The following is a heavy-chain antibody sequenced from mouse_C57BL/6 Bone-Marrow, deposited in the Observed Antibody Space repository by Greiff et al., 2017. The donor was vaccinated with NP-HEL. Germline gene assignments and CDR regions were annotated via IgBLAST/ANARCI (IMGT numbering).Heavy chain of an antibody. CDR3: ARSGVADAY. J-gene: IGHJ3*01. D-gene: IGHD1-1*02. CDR1: GYTFTSYT. Sequence: QVQLQQSGAELMKPGASVKMSCKASGYTFTSYTMHWVKQRPGQGLEWIGYINPSSGYTKYNQKFKDKATLTADKSSSTAYMQLSSLTSEDSAVYYCARSGVADAYWGQGTLVTVSA. CDR2: INPSSGYT. V-gene: IGHV1S26*01.